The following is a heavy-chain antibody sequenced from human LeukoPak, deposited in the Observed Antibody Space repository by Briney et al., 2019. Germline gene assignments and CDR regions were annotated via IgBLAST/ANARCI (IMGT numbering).Heavy chain of an antibody. CDR1: CGSISSGGYY. D-gene: IGHD1-26*01. V-gene: IGHV4-30-4*01. CDR3: ARDLGGNYGGYYFDY. Sequence: TSQTLSPTCTVSCGSISSGGYYWSWIHQPPWKGLQSIGYIYYSGSAYYNPSLMSRVTISIDTSNNQSSLRLGSVTAADTAEYYCARDLGGNYGGYYFDYWGQGTLVTVSS. CDR2: IYYSGSA. J-gene: IGHJ4*02.